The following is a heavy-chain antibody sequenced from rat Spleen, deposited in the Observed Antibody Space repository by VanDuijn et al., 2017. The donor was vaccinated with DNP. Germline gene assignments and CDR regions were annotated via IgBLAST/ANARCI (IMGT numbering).Heavy chain of an antibody. CDR2: IIYDGGST. CDR3: ARSPYSSYMGAMDA. CDR1: GFTFSDYA. V-gene: IGHV5-17*01. J-gene: IGHJ4*01. Sequence: EVQLVESGGGLVQPGNSLKLSCAASGFTFSDYAMAWVRQSPKKGLEWVATIIYDGGSTYYPDSVKGRFIISRDNAENTVYLQMNSLRSEDTATYYCARSPYSSYMGAMDAWGQGTSVTVSS. D-gene: IGHD1-2*01.